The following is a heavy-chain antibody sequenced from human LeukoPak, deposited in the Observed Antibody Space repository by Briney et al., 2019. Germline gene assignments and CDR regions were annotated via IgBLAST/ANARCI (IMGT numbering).Heavy chain of an antibody. CDR2: ISYDGSNK. D-gene: IGHD1-26*01. Sequence: GGSLRLSCAASGFTFSSYAMYWVRQAPGKGLEWVAVISYDGSNKYYADSVKGRFAISRDNSKNTLYLQMNSLRAEDTAVYYCANLRATTDDYWGQGTLVTVSS. J-gene: IGHJ4*02. V-gene: IGHV3-30*09. CDR3: ANLRATTDDY. CDR1: GFTFSSYA.